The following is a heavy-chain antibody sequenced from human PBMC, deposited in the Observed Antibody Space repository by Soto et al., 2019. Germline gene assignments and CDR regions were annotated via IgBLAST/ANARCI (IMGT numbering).Heavy chain of an antibody. V-gene: IGHV4-39*01. CDR2: IYYSGST. CDR1: GGSISSSSYY. J-gene: IGHJ4*02. CDR3: ARLTQIVPYPDSWGPEYRPGVAGRSGGSFFDY. Sequence: LTCTVSGGSISSSSYYWGWIRQPPGKGLEWIGSIYYSGSTYYNPSLKSRVTISVDTSKNQFSLKLSSVTAADTAVYYCARLTQIVPYPDSWGPEYRPGVAGRSGGSFFDYWGQGTLVTVSS. D-gene: IGHD3-10*01.